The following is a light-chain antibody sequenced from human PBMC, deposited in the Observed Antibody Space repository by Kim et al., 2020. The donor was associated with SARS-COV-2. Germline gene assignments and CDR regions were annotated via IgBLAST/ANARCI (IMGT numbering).Light chain of an antibody. Sequence: GSPGERATLSCRASQSVSSNLAWFQQKPGQAPRLLIYDATTRATGIPARFRGGGSGTEFTLTISSLQSEDFAVYYCQQCHNWPPYSFGQGTKLEI. CDR3: QQCHNWPPYS. CDR1: QSVSSN. J-gene: IGKJ2*03. V-gene: IGKV3-15*01. CDR2: DAT.